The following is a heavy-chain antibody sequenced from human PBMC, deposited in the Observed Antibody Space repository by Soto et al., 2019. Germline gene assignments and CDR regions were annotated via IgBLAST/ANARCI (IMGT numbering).Heavy chain of an antibody. V-gene: IGHV1-18*01. J-gene: IGHJ4*02. CDR2: IRVHNGNT. CDR3: VRDLDGSGSYYTGY. CDR1: GYNFINYG. D-gene: IGHD3-10*01. Sequence: QVHLVQSGVEVKKPGASVKVSCKASGYNFINYGITWVRQAPGQGLEWMGWIRVHNGNTNYAQNLQGRVTMPTDTSTSTAYMELRSLRSDDTAVYYCVRDLDGSGSYYTGYWGPGTLVTVSS.